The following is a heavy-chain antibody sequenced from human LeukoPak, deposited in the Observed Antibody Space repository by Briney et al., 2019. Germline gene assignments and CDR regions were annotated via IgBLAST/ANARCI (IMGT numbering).Heavy chain of an antibody. CDR1: GFTFSSYE. CDR3: ARGNQRYCSGGSCYYDY. V-gene: IGHV3-48*03. CDR2: ISSSGSTI. J-gene: IGHJ4*02. D-gene: IGHD2-15*01. Sequence: GGSLRLSCAASGFTFSSYEMSWVRQAPGKGLEWVSYISSSGSTIYYADSVKGRFTISRDNAKNSLYLQMNSLRAEDTAVYYCARGNQRYCSGGSCYYDYWGQGTLVTVSS.